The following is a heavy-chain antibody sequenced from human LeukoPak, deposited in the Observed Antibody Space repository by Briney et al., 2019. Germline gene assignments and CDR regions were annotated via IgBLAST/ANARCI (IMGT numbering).Heavy chain of an antibody. CDR1: GFTFSSYS. CDR2: ISSSSSTI. J-gene: IGHJ6*02. V-gene: IGHV3-48*04. Sequence: PGGSLRLSCAASGFTFSSYSMNWVRQAPGKGLEWVSYISSSSSTIYYADSVKGRFTISRDNAKNSLYLQMNSLRAEDTAVYYCARSLRDRIFYYYYVMDVWGQGTTVTVSS. CDR3: ARSLRDRIFYYYYVMDV.